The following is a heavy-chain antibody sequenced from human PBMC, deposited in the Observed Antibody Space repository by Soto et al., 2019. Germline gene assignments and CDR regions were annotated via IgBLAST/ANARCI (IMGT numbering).Heavy chain of an antibody. D-gene: IGHD6-13*01. V-gene: IGHV3-66*01. Sequence: EVQLVESGGGLVQPGGSLRLSCAASGFTVSSNYMSWVRQAPGKGLEWVSVIYSGGSTYYAVSVKGSVTISRDNSTNTLYLQMNSLRAEDTAVYYCASIQWGSSSHIDYWGQGTLVTVSS. CDR1: GFTVSSNY. CDR3: ASIQWGSSSHIDY. J-gene: IGHJ4*02. CDR2: IYSGGST.